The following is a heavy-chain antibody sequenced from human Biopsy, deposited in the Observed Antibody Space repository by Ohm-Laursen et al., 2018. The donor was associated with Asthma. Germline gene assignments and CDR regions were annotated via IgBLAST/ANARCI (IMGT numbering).Heavy chain of an antibody. CDR1: GYNFISFA. CDR2: INPNSGGT. Sequence: ASVKVSCKASGYNFISFAIHWVRQAPGQRLEWTGRINPNSGGTNYAQKFQGRVTMTRDTSISTAYMEVSRLRSDDTAVYYCARGQKSAGDRWFDPWGQGTLVTVSS. V-gene: IGHV1-2*06. CDR3: ARGQKSAGDRWFDP. J-gene: IGHJ5*02. D-gene: IGHD6-13*01.